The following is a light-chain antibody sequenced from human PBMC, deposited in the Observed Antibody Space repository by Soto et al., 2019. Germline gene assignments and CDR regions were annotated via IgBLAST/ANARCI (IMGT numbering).Light chain of an antibody. CDR3: VLYMGSGTV. CDR2: STN. J-gene: IGLJ2*01. V-gene: IGLV8-61*01. CDR1: SGSVSTSYY. Sequence: QAVVTQEPSFSVSPGGTVTLTCGLSSGSVSTSYYPSWYQQTPGQAPRTLIYSTNTRSSGVPDRFSGSILGNKAALTITGAQVDDESDYCCVLYMGSGTVFGGGTKLTVL.